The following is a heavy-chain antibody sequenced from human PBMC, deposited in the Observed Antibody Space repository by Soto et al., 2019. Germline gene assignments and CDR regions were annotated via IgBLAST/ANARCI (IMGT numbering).Heavy chain of an antibody. D-gene: IGHD2-15*01. CDR3: ARYCSGGSCFNWFDP. Sequence: QVQLQESGPGLVKPSQTLSLTCTVSGGSISSGDYYWSWIRQPPGKGREWIGYIYYSGSTYYNPSLKSRVTISVDTYKNQFSLKLSSVTAADTAVYYCARYCSGGSCFNWFDPWGQGTLVTVSS. J-gene: IGHJ5*02. CDR2: IYYSGST. CDR1: GGSISSGDYY. V-gene: IGHV4-30-4*01.